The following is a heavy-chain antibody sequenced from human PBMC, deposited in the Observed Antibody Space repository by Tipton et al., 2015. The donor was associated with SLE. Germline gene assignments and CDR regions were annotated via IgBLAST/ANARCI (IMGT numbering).Heavy chain of an antibody. Sequence: SLRLSCAASGFTFSSYSMNWVRRAPGKGLEWVSSISSSSSYIYYADSVKGRFTISRDNAKNSLYLQMNSLRAEDTAVYYCAREGIAAAAVDYWGQGTLVTVSS. D-gene: IGHD6-13*01. V-gene: IGHV3-21*04. CDR1: GFTFSSYS. CDR2: ISSSSSYI. J-gene: IGHJ4*02. CDR3: AREGIAAAAVDY.